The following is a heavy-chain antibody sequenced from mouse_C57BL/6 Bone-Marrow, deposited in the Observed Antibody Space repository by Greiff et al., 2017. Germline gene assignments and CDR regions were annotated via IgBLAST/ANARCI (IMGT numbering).Heavy chain of an antibody. CDR3: ARKEGGTYYYGSSLFAY. D-gene: IGHD1-1*01. J-gene: IGHJ3*01. CDR2: IDPSDSYT. V-gene: IGHV1-50*01. Sequence: VQLQQPGAELVKPGASVKLSCKASGYTFTSYWMQWVKQRPGQGLEWIGEIDPSDSYTNYNQKFKGKATLTVDTSSSTAYMQLSSLTSEDSAVYYCARKEGGTYYYGSSLFAYWGQGTLVTVSA. CDR1: GYTFTSYW.